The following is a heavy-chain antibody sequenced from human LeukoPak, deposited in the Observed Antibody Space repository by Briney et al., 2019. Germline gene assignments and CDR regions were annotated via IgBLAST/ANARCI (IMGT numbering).Heavy chain of an antibody. CDR2: INHSGST. V-gene: IGHV4-34*01. Sequence: SETLSLTCAVYGGSFSGYYWSWIRQPPGKGLEWIGEINHSGSTNYNPSLKSRVTISVDTSKNQFSLKLSSVTAADTAVYYCARRTSAVAGLSIYYYYYMDVWGKGTTVTVSS. CDR1: GGSFSGYY. J-gene: IGHJ6*03. D-gene: IGHD6-19*01. CDR3: ARRTSAVAGLSIYYYYYMDV.